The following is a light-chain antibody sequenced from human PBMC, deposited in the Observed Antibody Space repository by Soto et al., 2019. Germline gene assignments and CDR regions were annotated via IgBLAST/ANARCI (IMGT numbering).Light chain of an antibody. CDR1: QDIRSY. Sequence: DIPLTQSPSFLSASVGDRVTITCRASQDIRSYLAWYQQKPGKAPNLLIYAASTLQSGVPSRISGSGSGTEFTLTISSLQPEDVATYYCQQLNSHPRTFGRGTKLEIK. J-gene: IGKJ2*01. CDR3: QQLNSHPRT. V-gene: IGKV1-9*01. CDR2: AAS.